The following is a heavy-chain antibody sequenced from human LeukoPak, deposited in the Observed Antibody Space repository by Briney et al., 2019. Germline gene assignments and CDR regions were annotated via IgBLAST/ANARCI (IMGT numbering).Heavy chain of an antibody. V-gene: IGHV3-23*01. CDR3: AKDLSSRWYGDAFDI. D-gene: IGHD6-13*01. CDR1: GFTFSSYA. Sequence: QTGGSLRLSCAASGFTFSSYAMSWVRQAPGKRLEWVSAISGGGGTTYYADSVKGRFTISRDKSKNTLYLQMNSLRAEDTAVYYCAKDLSSRWYGDAFDIWGQGTMVTVSS. J-gene: IGHJ3*02. CDR2: ISGGGGTT.